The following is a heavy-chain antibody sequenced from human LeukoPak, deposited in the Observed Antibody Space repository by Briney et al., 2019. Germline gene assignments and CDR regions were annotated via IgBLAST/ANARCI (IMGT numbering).Heavy chain of an antibody. CDR2: ISGSGGST. CDR3: AKDRDYRDGYYDSSGDAFDI. CDR1: GFTFSSYG. V-gene: IGHV3-23*01. J-gene: IGHJ3*02. D-gene: IGHD3-22*01. Sequence: GGSLRLSCAASGFTFSSYGMSWVRQAPGKGLEWVSAISGSGGSTYYADSVKGRFTISRDNSKNTLYLQMNSLRAEDTAVYYCAKDRDYRDGYYDSSGDAFDIWGQGTMVTVSS.